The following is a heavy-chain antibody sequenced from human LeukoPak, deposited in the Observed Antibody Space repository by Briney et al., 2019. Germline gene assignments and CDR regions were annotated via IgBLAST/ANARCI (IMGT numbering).Heavy chain of an antibody. D-gene: IGHD3-22*01. V-gene: IGHV3-7*01. CDR3: AGGRGWLVDR. CDR2: IKQDESEK. CDR1: GFTFSSYA. Sequence: PGGSLRLSCAASGFTFSSYAMSWVRQAPGKGLEWVANIKQDESEKFYLDSVEGRFTISRDNAKNSLYLQMNSLRVEDTADYFCAGGRGWLVDRWGQGTRVTVSS. J-gene: IGHJ5*02.